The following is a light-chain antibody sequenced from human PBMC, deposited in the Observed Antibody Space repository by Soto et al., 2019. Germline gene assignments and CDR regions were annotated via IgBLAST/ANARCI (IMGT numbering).Light chain of an antibody. CDR2: SAS. Sequence: IVMTQSPATLSVSPGESATLSCRASQSVGTNLAWYQQTPGQAPRVLIHSASTRATVIPARFSGSGSDTEFTLTISGLQSEDFAIYYCQQYNNWPPYSFGQGTKLENK. J-gene: IGKJ2*01. CDR3: QQYNNWPPYS. V-gene: IGKV3-15*01. CDR1: QSVGTN.